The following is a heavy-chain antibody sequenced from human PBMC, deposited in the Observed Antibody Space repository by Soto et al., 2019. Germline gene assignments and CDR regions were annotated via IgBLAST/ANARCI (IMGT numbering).Heavy chain of an antibody. CDR2: IRTKAISYAT. CDR1: GFTFSGSA. Sequence: EVQLVESGGGLVQPGGSLKLSCAASGFTFSGSAIHWVRQASGKGLEWVGRIRTKAISYATEYAASVKGRFTISRDDSKNTAYLQINSLKTEDTAVYYCTSHSGSYGSVYWGQGTLVTVSS. V-gene: IGHV3-73*02. J-gene: IGHJ4*02. CDR3: TSHSGSYGSVY. D-gene: IGHD1-26*01.